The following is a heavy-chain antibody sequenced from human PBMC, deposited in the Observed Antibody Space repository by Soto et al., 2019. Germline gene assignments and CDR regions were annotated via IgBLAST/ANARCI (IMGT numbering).Heavy chain of an antibody. CDR1: GGSISSGYY. V-gene: IGHV4-31*03. J-gene: IGHJ4*02. CDR3: ATRPPQYGDYLPYFDY. CDR2: ISYREST. D-gene: IGHD4-17*01. Sequence: QVQLQESGPGLVKPSQTLSLTCSVSGGSISSGYYWNWIRQLPGKGLEWIGYISYRESTFYNYSPSLKGRLTMSLDTSKNQFSLKVTSVTAADTAVYYCATRPPQYGDYLPYFDYWGQGILVTVSS.